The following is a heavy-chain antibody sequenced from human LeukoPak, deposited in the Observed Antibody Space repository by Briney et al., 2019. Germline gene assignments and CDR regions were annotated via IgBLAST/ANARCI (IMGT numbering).Heavy chain of an antibody. D-gene: IGHD6-19*01. Sequence: SETLSLTCAVYGGSFSGYYWSWIRQPPGKGLEWIGEINHSGSTNYNSSLKSRVTISVDTSKNQFSLKLSSVTAADTAVYYCARGGGLVRYYFDYWGQGTLVTVSS. CDR3: ARGGGLVRYYFDY. V-gene: IGHV4-34*01. CDR2: INHSGST. CDR1: GGSFSGYY. J-gene: IGHJ4*02.